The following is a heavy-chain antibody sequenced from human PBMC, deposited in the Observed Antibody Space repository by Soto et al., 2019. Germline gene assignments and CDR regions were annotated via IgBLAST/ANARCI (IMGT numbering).Heavy chain of an antibody. CDR1: GGTFSSYA. CDR2: IIPIFGTA. D-gene: IGHD3-10*01. Sequence: SVKVSCKASGGTFSSYAISWVRQAPGQGLEWMGGIIPIFGTANYAQKFQGRVTITADESTSTAYMELSSLRSADTAVYYCARDGVEGVITNGMDVWGQGTTVTVSS. V-gene: IGHV1-69*13. CDR3: ARDGVEGVITNGMDV. J-gene: IGHJ6*02.